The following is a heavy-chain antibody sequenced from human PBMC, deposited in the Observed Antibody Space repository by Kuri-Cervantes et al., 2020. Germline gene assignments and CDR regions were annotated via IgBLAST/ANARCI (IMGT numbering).Heavy chain of an antibody. D-gene: IGHD2-21*01. CDR2: INRGGST. CDR1: GGSFSGYY. V-gene: IGHV4-34*01. J-gene: IGHJ6*03. CDR3: ARHVINSYYYYHYMDV. Sequence: GALRLSCAVYGGSFSGYYWSWIRQPPGKGLERIGEINRGGSTNYNPSLKSRVTISVDTSKNQFSLRLNSVTAADTAVYYCARHVINSYYYYHYMDVWGKGATVTVSS.